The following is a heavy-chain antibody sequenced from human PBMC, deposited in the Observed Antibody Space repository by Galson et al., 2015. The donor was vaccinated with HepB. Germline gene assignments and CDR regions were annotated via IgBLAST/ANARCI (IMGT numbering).Heavy chain of an antibody. CDR1: GFTFSSFG. V-gene: IGHV3-33*01. D-gene: IGHD4-17*01. CDR2: IWYDATNK. Sequence: SLRLSCAASGFTFSSFGMQWVRQTPGKGLEWVAVIWYDATNKYYRDSVKGRFTISRDNSKNKLYLEMDSLTAEDTAVFYCARVAASDYGDHAHFDYWGQGTLVTVSS. CDR3: ARVAASDYGDHAHFDY. J-gene: IGHJ4*02.